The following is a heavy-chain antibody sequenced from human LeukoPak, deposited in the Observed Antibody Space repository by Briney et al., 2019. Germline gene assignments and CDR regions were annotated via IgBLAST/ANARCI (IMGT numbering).Heavy chain of an antibody. D-gene: IGHD3-22*01. Sequence: GGSLRLSCAASGFTFNTYGMTWVRQAPGKGLEWVSAITGSGAYTNYADSVKGRFTISRDNSKNTIYLQMNSLRAEDTAIYYCAKRSSTSSGYFDFWGRGTLVTVSS. CDR1: GFTFNTYG. CDR2: ITGSGAYT. CDR3: AKRSSTSSGYFDF. J-gene: IGHJ4*02. V-gene: IGHV3-23*01.